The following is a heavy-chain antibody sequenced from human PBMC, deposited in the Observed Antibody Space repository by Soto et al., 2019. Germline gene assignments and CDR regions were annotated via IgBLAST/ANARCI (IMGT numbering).Heavy chain of an antibody. Sequence: WGSLRLSCAASGFTFSSYTMHWVRQAPGKGLEWVALISFDGSTKYYTDSVKGRFTISRDDSKNTLYLQMNSLRAWDTATYYCARDPEAVAGYFDYWGQGALVTVSS. D-gene: IGHD6-19*01. CDR1: GFTFSSYT. J-gene: IGHJ4*02. V-gene: IGHV3-30*10. CDR2: ISFDGSTK. CDR3: ARDPEAVAGYFDY.